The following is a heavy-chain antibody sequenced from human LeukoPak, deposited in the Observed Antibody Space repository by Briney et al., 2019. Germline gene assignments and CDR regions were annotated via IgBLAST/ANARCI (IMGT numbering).Heavy chain of an antibody. CDR3: ARVDTTLSYKLDY. V-gene: IGHV3-53*01. CDR2: IYSGGTT. D-gene: IGHD1-1*01. Sequence: GGSLRLSCAASGFTASSNYVTWVRQAPGKGLEWVSLIYSGGTTNYADSVKGRFTTSRDNSRNTVYLQMNSLRAEDTAVYYCARVDTTLSYKLDYWGQGTLVTVSS. CDR1: GFTASSNY. J-gene: IGHJ4*02.